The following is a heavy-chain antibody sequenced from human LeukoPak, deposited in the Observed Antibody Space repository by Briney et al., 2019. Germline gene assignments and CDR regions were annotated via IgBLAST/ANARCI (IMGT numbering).Heavy chain of an antibody. CDR3: AXXXXLWSLGAFDI. D-gene: IGHD5-18*01. J-gene: IGHJ3*02. CDR1: GYSFTSYW. V-gene: IGHV5-51*01. CDR2: IYPGDSDT. Sequence: GESLKISCKGSGYSFTSYWIGWVRQMPGKGLEWMGIIYPGDSDTRYSPXXXGQVTISADKSISTAYLQWSSLKASDTAMYYCAXXXXLWSLGAFDIWGQGTMVTVSS.